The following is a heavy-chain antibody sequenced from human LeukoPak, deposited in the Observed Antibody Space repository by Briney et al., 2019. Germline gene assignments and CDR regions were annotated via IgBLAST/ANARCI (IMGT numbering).Heavy chain of an antibody. Sequence: GGSLRLSCAASGFTLSPYWIHWVRQAPGRGLVWVSRNPDGSRRGCADSVKGRFTISRDNAKNTVYLQMDSLRAEDTAMYYCTRDFDHGGGLWGQGTLVTVSS. CDR1: GFTLSPYW. CDR3: TRDFDHGGGL. V-gene: IGHV3-74*01. D-gene: IGHD3-9*01. J-gene: IGHJ4*02. CDR2: NPDGSRR.